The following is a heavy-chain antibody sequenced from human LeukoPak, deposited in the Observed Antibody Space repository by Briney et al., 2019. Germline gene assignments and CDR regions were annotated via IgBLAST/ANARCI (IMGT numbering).Heavy chain of an antibody. V-gene: IGHV3-15*07. Sequence: GGPLDLSWAASDFPFINPGWTGFPKAPGKGRKGVAGIKSKTDGGTTDYAAPVKGRFTISRDDSKNTLYLQMNSLKTEDTAVYYCARMYSSSWYYFESWGQGTLVTVSS. CDR2: IKSKTDGGTT. CDR3: ARMYSSSWYYFES. CDR1: DFPFINPG. J-gene: IGHJ4*02. D-gene: IGHD6-13*01.